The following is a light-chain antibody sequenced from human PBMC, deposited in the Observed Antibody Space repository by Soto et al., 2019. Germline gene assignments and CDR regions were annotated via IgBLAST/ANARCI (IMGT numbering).Light chain of an antibody. J-gene: IGKJ2*01. V-gene: IGKV3-15*01. CDR1: QSVSSN. CDR2: GAS. Sequence: EIVMTQSPATLSVSPGERATLSCRASQSVSSNLAWYQQKPGQAPRLLIYGASTRATGIPARFSGSGSGTEFTLTISSLQSEDFAVYCCQQYNNWLHTFGQGTKLEIK. CDR3: QQYNNWLHT.